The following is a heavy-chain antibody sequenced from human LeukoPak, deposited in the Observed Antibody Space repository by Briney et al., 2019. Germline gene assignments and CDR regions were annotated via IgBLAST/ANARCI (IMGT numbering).Heavy chain of an antibody. V-gene: IGHV3-23*01. D-gene: IGHD3-22*01. CDR1: GFTFSIYA. J-gene: IGHJ4*02. CDR2: ISGSGGST. CDR3: AKEGIIVVTIDY. Sequence: GGSLRLSCAAYGFTFSIYAMSWVRQAPGKGLEWVSAISGSGGSTYYADSVKGRFTISRDNSKNTLYLQMNSLRAEDTAVYYCAKEGIIVVTIDYWGQGTLVTVSS.